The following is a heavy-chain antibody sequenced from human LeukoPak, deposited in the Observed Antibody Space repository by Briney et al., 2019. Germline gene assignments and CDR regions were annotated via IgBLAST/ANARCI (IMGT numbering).Heavy chain of an antibody. Sequence: PGGSLRLSCAASGFTFSSYEMNWVRQAPGKGGEWIAYLSSSGSAFSYADSVKGRFTIARDNAKNSVYLEMNSLRADDTAVYYCARSARLMKGVVEVTALDDWGQGTLVTVSS. D-gene: IGHD3-3*01. CDR2: LSSSGSAF. J-gene: IGHJ4*02. CDR1: GFTFSSYE. CDR3: ARSARLMKGVVEVTALDD. V-gene: IGHV3-48*03.